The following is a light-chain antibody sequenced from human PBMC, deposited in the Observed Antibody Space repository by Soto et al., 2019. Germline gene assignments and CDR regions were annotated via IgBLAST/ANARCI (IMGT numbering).Light chain of an antibody. J-gene: IGLJ1*01. Sequence: QSVLTQPASVSGSPGQSITISCTGTSSDVGSYNLVSWYQQHPGKAPKLMIYEGSKRPSGVSNRFSGSKSGNTASLTISGLQAEDEADYFCKSYDGSNTYVFGSGTKVTVL. CDR2: EGS. CDR1: SSDVGSYNL. CDR3: KSYDGSNTYV. V-gene: IGLV2-14*02.